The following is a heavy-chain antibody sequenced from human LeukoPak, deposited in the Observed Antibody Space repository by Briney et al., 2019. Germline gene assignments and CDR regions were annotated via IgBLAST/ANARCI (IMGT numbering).Heavy chain of an antibody. D-gene: IGHD6-13*01. Sequence: GGSLRLSCAASGFTFSSYAMSWVRQAPGKGLEWVSAISSSGAGTYYADSVKGHFTISRDNSKNTLYLQMHSLRAEDTAVYYCATNTSSWSFDYWGQGTLVTVSS. V-gene: IGHV3-23*01. J-gene: IGHJ4*02. CDR3: ATNTSSWSFDY. CDR2: ISSSGAGT. CDR1: GFTFSSYA.